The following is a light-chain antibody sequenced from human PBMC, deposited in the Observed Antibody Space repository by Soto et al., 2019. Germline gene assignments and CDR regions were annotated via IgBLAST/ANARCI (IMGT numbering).Light chain of an antibody. Sequence: QSVLTQPPSVSAAPGQKVTISCSGSSSNIGNNYVSWYQQLPGTAPKLLIYENNKRPSGIPDRFSGSKSGTSATLGITGLQTGDEADYYCGTWDSSLSAGRVVFGEGTKLTVL. CDR3: GTWDSSLSAGRVV. CDR1: SSNIGNNY. CDR2: ENN. J-gene: IGLJ2*01. V-gene: IGLV1-51*02.